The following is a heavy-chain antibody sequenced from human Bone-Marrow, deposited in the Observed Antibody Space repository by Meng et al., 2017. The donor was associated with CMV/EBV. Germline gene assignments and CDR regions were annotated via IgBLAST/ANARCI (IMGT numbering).Heavy chain of an antibody. CDR3: TTDQVHPGQTRYYYDSSGS. CDR2: IKSKTDGGTT. J-gene: IGHJ3*01. V-gene: IGHV3-15*01. CDR1: GFTFSNAW. Sequence: GESLKISCAASGFTFSNAWMSWVRQAPGKGLEWVGRIKSKTDGGTTDYAAPVKGRFTISRDDSKNTLYLQMNSLKTEDTAVYYCTTDQVHPGQTRYYYDSSGSWGQGTMVTVSS. D-gene: IGHD3-22*01.